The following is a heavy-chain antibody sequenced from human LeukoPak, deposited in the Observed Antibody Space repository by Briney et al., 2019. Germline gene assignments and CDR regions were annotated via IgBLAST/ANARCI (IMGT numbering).Heavy chain of an antibody. CDR3: ARGYSYGYDFHY. V-gene: IGHV6-1*01. CDR2: TYYRSKWYN. CDR1: GDSVSSNSAA. Sequence: SQTLSLTCAISGDSVSSNSAAWNWIRQSPSRGLERLGRTYYRSKWYNDYAVSVKSRVTLKPDTSKNQFSLQLNSVTPEDTAVYYCARGYSYGYDFHYWGQGTLVTVSS. D-gene: IGHD5-18*01. J-gene: IGHJ4*02.